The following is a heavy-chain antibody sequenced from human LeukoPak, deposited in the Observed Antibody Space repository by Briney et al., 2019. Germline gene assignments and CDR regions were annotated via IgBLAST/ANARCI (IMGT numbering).Heavy chain of an antibody. Sequence: SETLSLTCAVYGGSFSGYYWSWLRQPPGKGLEWIGEINHSGSTNYNPSLKSRVTISVDTSKNQFSLKLSSVTAADTAVYYCARDVLHRDLDPTTDYWGQGTLVTVSS. V-gene: IGHV4-34*01. CDR3: ARDVLHRDLDPTTDY. D-gene: IGHD1-26*01. J-gene: IGHJ4*02. CDR2: INHSGST. CDR1: GGSFSGYY.